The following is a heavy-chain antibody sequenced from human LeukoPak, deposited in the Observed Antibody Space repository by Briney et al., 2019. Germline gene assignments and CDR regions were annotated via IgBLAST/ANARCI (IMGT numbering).Heavy chain of an antibody. D-gene: IGHD3-3*02. CDR3: AREYQPPIYYYYYYYMDV. CDR2: ISSSGSTI. V-gene: IGHV3-11*01. J-gene: IGHJ6*03. Sequence: GGSLRLSCAASGFTFSDYYMSWIRQAPGKGREGVSYISSSGSTIYYADSVKGRFTISRDKAKNSLYLQMNSLRAEDTAVYYCAREYQPPIYYYYYYYMDVWGKGTTVTVSS. CDR1: GFTFSDYY.